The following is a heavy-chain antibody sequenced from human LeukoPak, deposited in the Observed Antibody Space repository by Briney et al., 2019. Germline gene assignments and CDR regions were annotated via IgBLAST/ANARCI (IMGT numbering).Heavy chain of an antibody. CDR1: GGSFSGYY. D-gene: IGHD1-7*01. CDR3: ARELELRPNWFDP. V-gene: IGHV4-34*01. J-gene: IGHJ5*02. Sequence: SETLSLTCAVYGGSFSGYYWSWIRQPPGKGLEWIGEINHSGSTNYNPSLKSRVTISVDTSKNQFSLKLSSVTAADTAVYYCARELELRPNWFDPWGQGTLVTVSS. CDR2: INHSGST.